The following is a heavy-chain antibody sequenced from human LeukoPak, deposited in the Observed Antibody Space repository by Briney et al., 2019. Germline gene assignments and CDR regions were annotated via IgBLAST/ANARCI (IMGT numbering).Heavy chain of an antibody. CDR2: MNPNSGNT. J-gene: IGHJ5*02. V-gene: IGHV1-8*01. D-gene: IGHD2-15*01. CDR3: ARGRLGYCSGGSCLGQGNWFDP. Sequence: ASVKVSCKASGYTFTSYDINWVRQATGQGLEWMGWMNPNSGNTGYAQKFQGRVTMSRNTSISTAYMDLSSLRSEDTAVYYCARGRLGYCSGGSCLGQGNWFDPWGQGTLVTVST. CDR1: GYTFTSYD.